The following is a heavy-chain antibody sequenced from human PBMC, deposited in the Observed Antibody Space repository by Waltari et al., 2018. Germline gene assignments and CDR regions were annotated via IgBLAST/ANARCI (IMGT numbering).Heavy chain of an antibody. CDR3: ARCLGEWELLRVAAFDI. CDR2: IIPILGIA. D-gene: IGHD1-26*01. V-gene: IGHV1-69*04. CDR1: GGTFSSYA. J-gene: IGHJ3*02. Sequence: QVQLVQSGAEVKKPGSSVKVSCKASGGTFSSYAISWVRQAPGPGLEWMGGIIPILGIANYAQKFQCRVTITADESTSTAYMELSSLRSEDTAVYYCARCLGEWELLRVAAFDIWGQGTMVTVSS.